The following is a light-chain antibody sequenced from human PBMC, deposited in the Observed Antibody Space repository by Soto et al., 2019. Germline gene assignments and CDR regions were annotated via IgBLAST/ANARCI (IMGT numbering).Light chain of an antibody. Sequence: VVLTQSPATLSLSPCERATLSCRASQSVSSYLAWYQQKPGQAPRLLIYDASNRATGIPDRFSGSGSGTDFTLTISRLEPEDFAVYYCQQYSSSPLTFGGGTKVDIK. CDR1: QSVSSY. J-gene: IGKJ4*01. V-gene: IGKV3-20*01. CDR3: QQYSSSPLT. CDR2: DAS.